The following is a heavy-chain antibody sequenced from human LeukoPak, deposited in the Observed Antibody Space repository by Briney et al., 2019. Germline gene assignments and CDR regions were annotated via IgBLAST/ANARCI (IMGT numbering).Heavy chain of an antibody. Sequence: ASGKLSGKASGYTFTSFDIIWVRQATGQGLEWMGWINPNSGNTGYAQKFQGRVTMTRNTSISPAYIVMSSLRSEDTAVYYCARGYYDSSGYSPFDYWGQGTLVTVSS. CDR2: INPNSGNT. D-gene: IGHD3-22*01. CDR1: GYTFTSFD. V-gene: IGHV1-8*01. CDR3: ARGYYDSSGYSPFDY. J-gene: IGHJ4*02.